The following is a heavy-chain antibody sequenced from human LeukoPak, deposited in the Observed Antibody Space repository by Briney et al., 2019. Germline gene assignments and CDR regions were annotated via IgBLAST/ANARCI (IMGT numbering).Heavy chain of an antibody. J-gene: IGHJ3*02. CDR1: GGSISSSYY. D-gene: IGHD1-26*01. CDR3: ARDQYYDAFDI. CDR2: IYYTGNT. V-gene: IGHV4-59*01. Sequence: SETLSLTCTVSGGSISSSYYWSWIRQPPGKGLEWTGFIYYTGNTNYNPSLKSRLTISVDTSKNQFSLKLSSVTAADTAVYYCARDQYYDAFDIWGQGTMVIVSS.